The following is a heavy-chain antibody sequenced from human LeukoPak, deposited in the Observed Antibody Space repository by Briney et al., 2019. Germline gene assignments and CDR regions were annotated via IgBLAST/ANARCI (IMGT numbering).Heavy chain of an antibody. CDR3: ARGQVGATFDY. V-gene: IGHV3-21*01. CDR1: GFTFSSCS. J-gene: IGHJ4*02. CDR2: ISSSSSYI. D-gene: IGHD1-26*01. Sequence: GGSLRLSCAASGFTFSSCSMNWVRQAPGKGLEWVSSISSSSSYIYYADSVKGRFTISRDNAKNSLYLQMNSLRAEDTAVYYCARGQVGATFDYWGQGTLVTVSS.